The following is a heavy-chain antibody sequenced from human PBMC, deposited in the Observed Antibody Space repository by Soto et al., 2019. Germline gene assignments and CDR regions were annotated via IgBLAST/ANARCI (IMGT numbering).Heavy chain of an antibody. J-gene: IGHJ6*02. CDR2: IIPIVDIP. CDR3: ASHFTGVLVLGTSPPGGDNFGWDG. V-gene: IGHV1-69*02. CDR1: GGTFSRYT. D-gene: IGHD2-8*02. Sequence: QVQLVQSGAEVKKPGSSVKVSCKASGGTFSRYTFTWVRQAPGQGLEWMGRIIPIVDIPNYAQKFQGRVTITADKSTSTAYMELSRLTSDDRAVYYCASHFTGVLVLGTSPPGGDNFGWDGWGQWTTVSVS.